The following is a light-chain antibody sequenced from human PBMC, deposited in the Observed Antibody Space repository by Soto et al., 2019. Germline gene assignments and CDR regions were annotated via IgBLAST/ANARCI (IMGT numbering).Light chain of an antibody. V-gene: IGLV2-8*01. CDR1: SSDVGGYNY. CDR2: DVN. J-gene: IGLJ1*01. CDR3: CSYAGSDNPYV. Sequence: QSALTQPPSASGSPGQSVTISCTGTSSDVGGYNYVSWYQQHPGKAPKLMIYDVNKRPSGVPDRFSGSRSGNTASLTVSGLQAEDEADYYCCSYAGSDNPYVFGTGTKVTVL.